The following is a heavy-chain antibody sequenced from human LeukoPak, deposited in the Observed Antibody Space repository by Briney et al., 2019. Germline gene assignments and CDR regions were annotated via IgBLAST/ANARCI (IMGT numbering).Heavy chain of an antibody. CDR3: ARGTAVAAPQFDY. CDR2: IYHSGST. D-gene: IGHD6-19*01. CDR1: RGSISSSNW. V-gene: IGHV4-4*02. J-gene: IGHJ4*02. Sequence: PSETLSLTCVVSRGSISSSNWWSWVRQTPGKGLEWIGEIYHSGSTNYSPSLRSRVTISVDTSKNQFSLKLSSVTAADTAVYYCARGTAVAAPQFDYWGQGTLVTVSS.